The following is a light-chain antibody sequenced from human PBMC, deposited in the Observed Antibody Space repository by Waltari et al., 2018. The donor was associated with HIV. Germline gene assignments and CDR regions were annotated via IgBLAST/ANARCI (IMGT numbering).Light chain of an antibody. CDR3: QQYNNWTPEVT. Sequence: STRATESVRSNSASYHQKPGQAPTLLFYRASTRATGIPARFSGCGSGTEFTPTNSSLQSEDSEVYYCQQYNNWTPEVTFSGGTTVEIK. V-gene: IGKV3-15*01. J-gene: IGKJ4*02. CDR2: RAS. CDR1: ESVRSN.